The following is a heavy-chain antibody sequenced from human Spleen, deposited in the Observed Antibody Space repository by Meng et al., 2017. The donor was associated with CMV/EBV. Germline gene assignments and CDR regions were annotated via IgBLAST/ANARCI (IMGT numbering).Heavy chain of an antibody. Sequence: GGSLRLSCAASGFTFRSYAMNWVRQAPGKGLEWVSSISSSSSYIYYADSAKGRFTISRDNAKNSLYLQINSLRAEDTAVYYCARAPTVTTWDWGQGTLVTVSS. CDR1: GFTFRSYA. V-gene: IGHV3-21*01. CDR3: ARAPTVTTWD. D-gene: IGHD4-17*01. CDR2: ISSSSSYI. J-gene: IGHJ4*02.